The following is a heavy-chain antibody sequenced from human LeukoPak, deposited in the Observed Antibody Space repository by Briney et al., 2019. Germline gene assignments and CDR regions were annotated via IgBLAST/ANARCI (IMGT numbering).Heavy chain of an antibody. CDR2: ISYDGSNK. J-gene: IGHJ3*02. D-gene: IGHD6-19*01. CDR3: AKAIPVVYAFDI. V-gene: IGHV3-30*18. Sequence: AGGSLRLSCAASGFTFSSYGMHWVRQAPGKGLEWVAVISYDGSNKYYADSVKGRFTISRDNSKNTLYLQMNSLRAEDTAVYYCAKAIPVVYAFDIWGQGTMVTVSS. CDR1: GFTFSSYG.